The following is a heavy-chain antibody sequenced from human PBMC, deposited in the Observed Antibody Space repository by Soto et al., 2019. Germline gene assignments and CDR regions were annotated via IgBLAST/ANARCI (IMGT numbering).Heavy chain of an antibody. CDR2: IYYSGST. Sequence: PSETLSLSCTFSVGSISSSSCYWGWIRQPPGKGLEWIGSIYYSGSTYYNPSLKSRVTISVDTSKNQFSLKLSSVTAADTAVYYCARDGDTAMVTNWFDPWGQGTLFTVSS. V-gene: IGHV4-39*02. CDR3: ARDGDTAMVTNWFDP. CDR1: VGSISSSSCY. D-gene: IGHD5-18*01. J-gene: IGHJ5*02.